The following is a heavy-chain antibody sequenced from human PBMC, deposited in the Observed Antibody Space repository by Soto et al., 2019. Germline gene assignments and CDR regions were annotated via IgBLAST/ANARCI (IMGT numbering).Heavy chain of an antibody. V-gene: IGHV1-2*04. Sequence: ASVKVSCKASGYTFTGYYMHSVRQAPGQGLEWMGWINPNSGGTNYAQKFQGWVTMTRDTSISTAYMELSRLRSDDTAVYYCARDLLGYSSSTSCYRYGMDVWGQGTTVTVSS. J-gene: IGHJ6*02. CDR1: GYTFTGYY. CDR2: INPNSGGT. CDR3: ARDLLGYSSSTSCYRYGMDV. D-gene: IGHD2-2*02.